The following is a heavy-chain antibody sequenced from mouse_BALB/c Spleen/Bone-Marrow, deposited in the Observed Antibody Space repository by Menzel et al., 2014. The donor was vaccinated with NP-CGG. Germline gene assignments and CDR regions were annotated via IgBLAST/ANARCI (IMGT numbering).Heavy chain of an antibody. V-gene: IGHV10S3*01. CDR3: VRDGGYDYHYWYFDV. D-gene: IGHD2-4*01. Sequence: EVKLMESGGGLVQPKGSLKLSCAASGFTFNTNAMNWVRPAPGKGLEWVARIRSKSNNYATYYADSVKDRFTISRDDSQSMLYLQMNNLKTEDTAMYYCVRDGGYDYHYWYFDVWGAGTTVTVSS. J-gene: IGHJ1*01. CDR2: IRSKSNNYAT. CDR1: GFTFNTNA.